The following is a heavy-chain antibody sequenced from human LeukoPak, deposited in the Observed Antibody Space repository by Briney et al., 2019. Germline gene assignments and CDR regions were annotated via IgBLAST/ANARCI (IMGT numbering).Heavy chain of an antibody. J-gene: IGHJ6*03. CDR3: ARSRRGYYMDV. V-gene: IGHV1-8*02. CDR2: MNPGSGDT. Sequence: GSSVKVSCKASGYTFSNFDVNWVRQAPGQGLGWMAWMNPGSGDTGYEGKFQARLTMSRNTSITTASMELSSLTSEDTAVYYCARSRRGYYMDVWGKGTTVIVSS. CDR1: GYTFSNFD.